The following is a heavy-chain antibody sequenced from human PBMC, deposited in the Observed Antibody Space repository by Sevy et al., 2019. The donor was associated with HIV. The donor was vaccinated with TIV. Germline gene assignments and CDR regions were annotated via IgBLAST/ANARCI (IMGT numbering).Heavy chain of an antibody. CDR3: ARADLDSSTFFYYYGMDV. CDR2: MNPDSGKR. CDR1: GYTFTSYD. V-gene: IGHV1-8*01. Sequence: ASVKVSCKTSGYTFTSYDINWVRQATGQGLEWMGWMNPDSGKRGYAQKFQGGVTMTTNTSISTAYMELRSLRSEDSAVYYCARADLDSSTFFYYYGMDVWGQGTTVTVSS. D-gene: IGHD6-13*01. J-gene: IGHJ6*02.